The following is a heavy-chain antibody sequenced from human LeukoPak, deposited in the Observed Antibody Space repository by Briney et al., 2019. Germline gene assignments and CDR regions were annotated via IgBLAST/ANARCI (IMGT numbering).Heavy chain of an antibody. CDR1: GDSMYNSDYY. Sequence: PSETLSLTCTVSGDSMYNSDYYWGWIRRPPGKGLEWIGSIFYGGSSYYNPSLESRVTISIVPSKSQFSLNLRFVTAADTAVYYCARHGGAGNLDYWGQGTLVTVSS. CDR2: IFYGGSS. J-gene: IGHJ4*02. V-gene: IGHV4-39*07. D-gene: IGHD1-14*01. CDR3: ARHGGAGNLDY.